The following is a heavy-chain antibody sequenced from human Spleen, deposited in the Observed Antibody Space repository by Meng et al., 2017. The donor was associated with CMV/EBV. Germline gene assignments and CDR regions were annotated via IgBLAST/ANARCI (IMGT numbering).Heavy chain of an antibody. CDR1: GFTVSSNY. CDR2: ISGSGGST. D-gene: IGHD3-10*01. J-gene: IGHJ4*02. Sequence: GESLKISCAASGFTVSSNYMSWVRQAPGKGLEWVSAISGSGGSTYYADSVKGRFTISRDNSKNTLYLQMNSLRAEDTAVYYCAKDLGFGESWLDYFDYLGQGTLVTVSS. CDR3: AKDLGFGESWLDYFDY. V-gene: IGHV3-23*01.